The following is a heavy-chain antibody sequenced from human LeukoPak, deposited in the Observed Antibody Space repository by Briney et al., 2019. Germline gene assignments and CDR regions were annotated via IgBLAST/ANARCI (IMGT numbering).Heavy chain of an antibody. CDR1: GFTFSTYA. Sequence: SGGSLRLSCAASGFTFSTYAMSWVRQAPGKGLEWVSAISGSGGSTYYADSVKGRFTISRDNSKNTLYLQMNSLRAEDTAVYYCAKRYASAWGQFDYWGQGTLVTVSS. CDR2: ISGSGGST. CDR3: AKRYASAWGQFDY. V-gene: IGHV3-23*01. D-gene: IGHD6-19*01. J-gene: IGHJ4*02.